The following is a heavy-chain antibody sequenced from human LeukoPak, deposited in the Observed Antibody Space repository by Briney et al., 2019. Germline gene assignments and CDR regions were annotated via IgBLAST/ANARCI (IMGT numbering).Heavy chain of an antibody. CDR2: INAGNGNT. D-gene: IGHD3-16*02. Sequence: GASVKVYCKASGYTFTSYAMHWVRQAPGQRLEWMGWINAGNGNTKYSQKFQGRVTITRDTSASTAYMELSSLRSEDTAVYYCARIHSLSYYYGMDVWGKGTTVTVSS. CDR3: ARIHSLSYYYGMDV. CDR1: GYTFTSYA. V-gene: IGHV1-3*01. J-gene: IGHJ6*04.